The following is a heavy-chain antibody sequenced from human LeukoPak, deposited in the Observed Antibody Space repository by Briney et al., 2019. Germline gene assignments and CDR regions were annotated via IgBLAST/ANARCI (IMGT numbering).Heavy chain of an antibody. CDR1: GGTFSSYA. Sequence: SVKVSCKASGGTFSSYAISLVRQAPGQGLEWMGRIIPISGTANYAQKFQGRVTITTDESTSTAYMELSSLRSEDTAVYYCARHGQQVGATRDYWGQGTLVTVSS. D-gene: IGHD1-26*01. V-gene: IGHV1-69*05. CDR3: ARHGQQVGATRDY. J-gene: IGHJ4*02. CDR2: IIPISGTA.